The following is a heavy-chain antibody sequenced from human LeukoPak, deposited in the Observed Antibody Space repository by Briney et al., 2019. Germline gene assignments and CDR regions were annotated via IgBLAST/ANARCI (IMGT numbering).Heavy chain of an antibody. CDR1: GDSISGYH. J-gene: IGHJ4*02. CDR2: IYTTGST. V-gene: IGHV4-4*07. D-gene: IGHD3-22*01. CDR3: ARWTYDSSGYYYSAQYYFDY. Sequence: PSETLSLTCTVSGDSISGYHWSWVRQPAGKGLEWIGHIYTTGSTNYNPSLKSRVTMSVDTPKNQFSLKLSSVTAADTAVYYCARWTYDSSGYYYSAQYYFDYWGQGTLVTVSS.